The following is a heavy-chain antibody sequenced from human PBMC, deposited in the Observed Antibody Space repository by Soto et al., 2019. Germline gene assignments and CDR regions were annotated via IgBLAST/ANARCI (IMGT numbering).Heavy chain of an antibody. CDR1: GGSISSGSYY. D-gene: IGHD2-2*01. J-gene: IGHJ5*02. V-gene: IGHV4-39*01. CDR2: IYYSGST. CDR3: ARRGIVVVPAAKNWFDP. Sequence: SETLSLTCTVSGGSISSGSYYWGWIRQPPGKGLEWIGTIYYSGSTYYNPSLKSRVTISVDTSKNQFSLRLSSVTAADTAVYYCARRGIVVVPAAKNWFDPWGQGTLVTVSS.